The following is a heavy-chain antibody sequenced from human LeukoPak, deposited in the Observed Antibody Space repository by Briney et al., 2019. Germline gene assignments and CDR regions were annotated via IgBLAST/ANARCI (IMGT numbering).Heavy chain of an antibody. V-gene: IGHV3-23*01. D-gene: IGHD6-19*01. CDR2: ISGSVGGT. Sequence: GGSLRLSCAASGFTLSSYAMSWVRQAPRKGVEGVSAISGSVGGTYYADSVKGRFTISRDNSKNTLYLQMNSLRAEETAVYYCANEAERYSSGWYTTDFDYWGQGTLVTVSS. J-gene: IGHJ4*02. CDR3: ANEAERYSSGWYTTDFDY. CDR1: GFTLSSYA.